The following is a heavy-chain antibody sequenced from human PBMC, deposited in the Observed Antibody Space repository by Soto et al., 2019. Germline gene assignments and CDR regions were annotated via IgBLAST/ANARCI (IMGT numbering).Heavy chain of an antibody. CDR2: ISYDGSNK. J-gene: IGHJ3*02. CDR3: ARDRHIVVVTAIPDAFDI. D-gene: IGHD2-21*02. V-gene: IGHV3-30-3*01. Sequence: QVQLVESGGGVVQPGRSLRLSCAASGFTFSSYAMHWVRQAPGKGLEWVAVISYDGSNKYYADSVKGRFTISRDNSKNTLYLQMNSLRAEDMAVYYCARDRHIVVVTAIPDAFDIWGQGTMVTVSS. CDR1: GFTFSSYA.